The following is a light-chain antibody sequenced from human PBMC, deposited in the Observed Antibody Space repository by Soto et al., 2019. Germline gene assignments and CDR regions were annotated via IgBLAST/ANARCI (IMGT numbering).Light chain of an antibody. Sequence: AIRMTQSPSSLSASTGDRVTITCRSSHGISRYLAWYPQKPGKAPKLLIYAASTLQSGARSRFSGSGSGTDFTLTISCLQSEEFATYYWHQYYSYPTYTFGQGTKLEIK. V-gene: IGKV1-8*01. CDR2: AAS. J-gene: IGKJ2*01. CDR3: HQYYSYPTYT. CDR1: HGISRY.